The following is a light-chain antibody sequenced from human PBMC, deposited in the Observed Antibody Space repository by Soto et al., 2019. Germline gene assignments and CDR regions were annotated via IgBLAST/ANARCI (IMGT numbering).Light chain of an antibody. V-gene: IGKV3-15*01. Sequence: EVVMPQSPATLSVSPGERATLSCRASQSVSSNLAWYQQKPGQAPRLLIYGASTRATGIPARFSGSGSGTEFTLTISSLQSEDFALYYCQQYNFWPETFGQGTRLEIK. J-gene: IGKJ5*01. CDR3: QQYNFWPET. CDR1: QSVSSN. CDR2: GAS.